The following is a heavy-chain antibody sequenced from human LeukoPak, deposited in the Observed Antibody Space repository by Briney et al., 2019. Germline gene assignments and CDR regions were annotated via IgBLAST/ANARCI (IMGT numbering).Heavy chain of an antibody. CDR3: AAERYSDGGCWFDP. J-gene: IGHJ5*02. V-gene: IGHV1-58*01. CDR1: GFTFSASA. D-gene: IGHD6-13*01. Sequence: ASVKDSCKTSGFTFSASAVQWGRQARGQRRGWMGWIIVGSGETSYAQTLQDRITITRDMSTSTVYMDQTSLRPDDTAVYYCAAERYSDGGCWFDPWGQGTLVTVSS. CDR2: IIVGSGET.